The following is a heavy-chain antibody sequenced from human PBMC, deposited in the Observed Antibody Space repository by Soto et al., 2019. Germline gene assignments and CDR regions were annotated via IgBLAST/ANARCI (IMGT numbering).Heavy chain of an antibody. D-gene: IGHD1-26*01. J-gene: IGHJ5*01. Sequence: EVQLVESGGGLVQPGGSLRLSCAASGFTFGSYSMNWVRQAPGKGLEWVSYISSASSTIYSADSVKGRFTISRDNAKNSLYLQMNSLRAEDTALYYCARERSGTYDSWGQGTLVTVSS. CDR3: ARERSGTYDS. CDR1: GFTFGSYS. V-gene: IGHV3-48*01. CDR2: ISSASSTI.